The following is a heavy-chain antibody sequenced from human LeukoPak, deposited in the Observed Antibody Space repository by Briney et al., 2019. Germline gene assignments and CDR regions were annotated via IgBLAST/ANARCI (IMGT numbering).Heavy chain of an antibody. CDR2: LHTTGGT. CDR3: ASFLYYGSGSTRDY. J-gene: IGHJ4*02. V-gene: IGHV4-61*02. D-gene: IGHD3-10*01. Sequence: SETLSLTCIVSGASISSGNYYWTWIRQPAGQGLEWIGRLHTTGGTNYNPSFKSRLSISGDTSKNQFSLQLSSVTAADTAVYYCASFLYYGSGSTRDYWGQGTLVTVSS. CDR1: GASISSGNYY.